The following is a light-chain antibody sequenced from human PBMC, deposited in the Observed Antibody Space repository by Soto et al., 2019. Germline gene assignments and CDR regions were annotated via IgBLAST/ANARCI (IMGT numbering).Light chain of an antibody. CDR3: QQYSTWPPIT. J-gene: IGKJ5*01. CDR1: QTVYSN. CDR2: AAS. V-gene: IGKV3-15*01. Sequence: EVVMTQSLVTLSVSPVETATLSCRASQTVYSNLAWYQQKPGQAPRLLIHAASTRASGVPARFSGSGSGTEFTLTISSLQSEDFAVYYCQQYSTWPPITFGPGTRLDIK.